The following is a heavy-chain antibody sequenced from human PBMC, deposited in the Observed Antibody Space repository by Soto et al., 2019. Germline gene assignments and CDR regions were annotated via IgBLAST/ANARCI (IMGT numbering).Heavy chain of an antibody. CDR1: GASISTGGYS. Sequence: SETLSLTCIVSGASISTGGYSWSWIRQPPGKGPEWIGYIYESGRTYYKPSLKSRASISMDKSRNQLSVRLTSVTASDTAMYYCATTLPPSGSSFFSWFDPWGQGTLVTVSS. CDR2: IYESGRT. CDR3: ATTLPPSGSSFFSWFDP. V-gene: IGHV4-30-2*01. J-gene: IGHJ5*02. D-gene: IGHD1-26*01.